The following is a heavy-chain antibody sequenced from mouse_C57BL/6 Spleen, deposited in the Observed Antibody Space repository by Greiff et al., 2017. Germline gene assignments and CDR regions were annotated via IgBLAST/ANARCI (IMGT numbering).Heavy chain of an antibody. CDR2: IGPSDSYT. Sequence: VKLQQPGAELVRPGTSVKLSCKASGYTFTSYWMHWVKQRPGQGLEWIGVIGPSDSYTNYNQKFTCKATLTVDTSSSTAYMQLSSLTSEDSAVYYCARTIYDGSSGGFAYWGQWTLVTVSA. CDR3: ARTIYDGSSGGFAY. D-gene: IGHD2-3*01. J-gene: IGHJ3*01. V-gene: IGHV1-59*01. CDR1: GYTFTSYW.